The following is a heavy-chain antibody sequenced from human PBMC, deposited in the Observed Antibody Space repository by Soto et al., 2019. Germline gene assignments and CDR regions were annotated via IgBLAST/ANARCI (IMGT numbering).Heavy chain of an antibody. Sequence: SETLSLTCTVSGGSISSRDSYWGWIRQPPGKGLEWIGSFHYSGSTYYNPSLKSRVTISVDTSKNQLSLRVTSVTAADTAVYYCARGFGRSHFDYWGQGRLVTVSS. V-gene: IGHV4-39*01. J-gene: IGHJ4*02. CDR3: ARGFGRSHFDY. D-gene: IGHD3-16*01. CDR1: GGSISSRDSY. CDR2: FHYSGST.